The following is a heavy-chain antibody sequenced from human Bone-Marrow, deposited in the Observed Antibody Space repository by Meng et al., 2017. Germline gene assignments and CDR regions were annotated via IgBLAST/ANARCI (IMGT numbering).Heavy chain of an antibody. J-gene: IGHJ4*02. Sequence: GESLKISCAASGFTFSSYAIHWVRQAPGKGLEWVAIISYDGSNKYYADSVKGRFTISRDNAKNSLYLQMNSLRAEDTAVYYCARDLVPGIFDYWGQGTLVTVSS. D-gene: IGHD1-26*01. V-gene: IGHV3-30*07. CDR1: GFTFSSYA. CDR2: ISYDGSNK. CDR3: ARDLVPGIFDY.